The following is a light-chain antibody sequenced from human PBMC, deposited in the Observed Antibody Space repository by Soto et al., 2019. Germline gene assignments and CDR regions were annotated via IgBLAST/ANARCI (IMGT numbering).Light chain of an antibody. Sequence: DIQMTQSPSSVSASVGDRVTITCRASQGISSWVAWYQQKPGKAPTLLIYAASSLQSGVPSRFSGSGSGTDFTFTISSLQPEDFATYYCQQADSFPHTFGPGAKVDIK. J-gene: IGKJ3*01. CDR1: QGISSW. CDR3: QQADSFPHT. V-gene: IGKV1-12*01. CDR2: AAS.